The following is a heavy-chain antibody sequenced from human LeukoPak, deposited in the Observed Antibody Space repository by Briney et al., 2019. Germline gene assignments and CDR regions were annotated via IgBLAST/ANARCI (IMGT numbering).Heavy chain of an antibody. CDR2: INPSGGST. V-gene: IGHV1-46*01. CDR3: ARVPYYSDSSGYGRAFDI. CDR1: GYTFSTYY. J-gene: IGHJ3*02. Sequence: ASVKVSCKASGYTFSTYYMHWVRQAPGQGLEWMGIINPSGGSTNYAQKFQGRVTMTRDTSTSTVYMELSSLRSEDTALYYCARVPYYSDSSGYGRAFDIWGQGTMATVSS. D-gene: IGHD3-22*01.